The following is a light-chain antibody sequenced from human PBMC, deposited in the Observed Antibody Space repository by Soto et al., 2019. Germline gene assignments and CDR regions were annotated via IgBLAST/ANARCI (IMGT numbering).Light chain of an antibody. V-gene: IGKV3-20*01. CDR2: GAS. Sequence: EIVLTQSPGTLSLSPGERATLSCRASQSVSSSYLAWYQQKPGQAPRLLIYGASSRATGIPDRFSGSGSGTDFTLTISRLEPEDFAVYYCQHYNNWPPRNTFGQGTKVDIK. CDR3: QHYNNWPPRNT. CDR1: QSVSSSY. J-gene: IGKJ2*01.